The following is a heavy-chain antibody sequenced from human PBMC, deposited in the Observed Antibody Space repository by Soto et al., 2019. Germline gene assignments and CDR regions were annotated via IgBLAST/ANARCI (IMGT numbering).Heavy chain of an antibody. CDR1: GYSFTNYG. V-gene: IGHV1-18*01. CDR2: ISAYNGNT. D-gene: IGHD6-19*01. Sequence: QDQLVQSGVEVKKPGASVKVSCKASGYSFTNYGITWVRQAPGQGFVWMGWISAYNGNTNYAQEFQGRVTLTTDASTSTAYLELRSLRSDDTAVFYCARDRGVAPPVAGNTHYYYYMDVWGKGTTVTVSS. J-gene: IGHJ6*03. CDR3: ARDRGVAPPVAGNTHYYYYMDV.